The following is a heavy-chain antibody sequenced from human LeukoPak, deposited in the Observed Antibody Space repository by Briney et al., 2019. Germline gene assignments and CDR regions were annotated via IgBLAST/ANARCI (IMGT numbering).Heavy chain of an antibody. J-gene: IGHJ5*02. D-gene: IGHD2-21*02. V-gene: IGHV3-23*01. CDR3: AKRLQLGGFDP. CDR1: GFTFSSSA. Sequence: GGSLRLSCAASGFTFSSSAMSWVRQAPGKGLEWVSAISNNGGYTYYADSVQGRFTISRDNSKNTLYLQMNSLRAEDTAVYYCAKRLQLGGFDPWGQGTLVTVSS. CDR2: ISNNGGYT.